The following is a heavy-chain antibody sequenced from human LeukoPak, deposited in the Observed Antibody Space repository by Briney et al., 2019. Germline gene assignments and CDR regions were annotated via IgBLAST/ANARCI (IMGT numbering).Heavy chain of an antibody. D-gene: IGHD3-10*01. CDR1: GYTFTSYY. Sequence: ASVKVSCKASGYTFTSYYMHWVRQATGQGLEWMGWMNPNSGNTGYAQKFQGRVTMTRNTSISTAYMELRSLRSDDTAVYYCARADYGSGSYRFDPWGQGTLVTVSS. CDR3: ARADYGSGSYRFDP. J-gene: IGHJ5*02. V-gene: IGHV1-8*02. CDR2: MNPNSGNT.